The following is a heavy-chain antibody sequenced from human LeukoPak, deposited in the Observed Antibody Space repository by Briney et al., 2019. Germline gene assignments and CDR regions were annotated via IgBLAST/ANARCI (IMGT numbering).Heavy chain of an antibody. V-gene: IGHV3-21*01. J-gene: IGHJ4*02. CDR3: ARGRYSYGPDY. Sequence: GGSLRLSCVASGFPFSSYWMTWVRQAPGKGLEWVSSISSSSSYIYYADSVKGRFTISRDNAKNSLYLQMNSLRAEDTAVYYCARGRYSYGPDYWGQGTLVTVSS. CDR1: GFPFSSYW. D-gene: IGHD5-18*01. CDR2: ISSSSSYI.